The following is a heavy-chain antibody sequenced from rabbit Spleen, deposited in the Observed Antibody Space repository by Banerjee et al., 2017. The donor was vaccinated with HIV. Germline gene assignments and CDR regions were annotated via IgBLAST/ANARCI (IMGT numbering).Heavy chain of an antibody. J-gene: IGHJ4*01. CDR3: ARDLVGVIGWNFYL. V-gene: IGHV1S40*01. CDR1: GFSFSSGYY. Sequence: QQLVESGGGLVKPGASLTLTCTASGFSFSSGYYMSWVRQAPGKGLEWIACINTATGKAVYATWAKGRFTISKTSSTTVTLQMTSLTAADTATYFCARDLVGVIGWNFYLWGQGTLVTVS. D-gene: IGHD1-1*01. CDR2: INTATGKA.